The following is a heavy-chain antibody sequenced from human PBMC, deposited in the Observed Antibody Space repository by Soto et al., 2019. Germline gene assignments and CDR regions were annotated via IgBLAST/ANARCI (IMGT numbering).Heavy chain of an antibody. Sequence: GGSLSLSCSASGSTFSSYGMHWVRQAPGKGLEWVAVISYDGSNKYYADSVKGRFTISRDNSKNTLYLQMNSLRAEDTAVYYCAKVGAGDGYNFRSGDYWGQGTLVTVSS. CDR2: ISYDGSNK. J-gene: IGHJ4*02. D-gene: IGHD3-3*01. CDR1: GSTFSSYG. V-gene: IGHV3-30*18. CDR3: AKVGAGDGYNFRSGDY.